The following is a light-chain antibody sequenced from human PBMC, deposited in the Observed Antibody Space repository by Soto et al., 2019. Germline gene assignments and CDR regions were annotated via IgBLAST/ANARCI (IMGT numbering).Light chain of an antibody. CDR3: CSYSGSDSLL. CDR1: SSDVGSYNY. Sequence: QSALTQPRSVSGSPGESVTISCSGTSSDVGSYNYVSWYQQYPGKTHKVLIYDVSERPSEVPVRFSGSKSGNTASLTISGLQADDEAEYFCCSYSGSDSLLFGGGAKRPVL. V-gene: IGLV2-11*01. J-gene: IGLJ2*01. CDR2: DVS.